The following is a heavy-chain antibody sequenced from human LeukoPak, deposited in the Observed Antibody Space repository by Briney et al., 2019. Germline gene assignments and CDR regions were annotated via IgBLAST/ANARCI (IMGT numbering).Heavy chain of an antibody. CDR3: ARQPNPQRWRASGGSYYYYYMDV. Sequence: GGSPRLSCAAPGFTFSSYWMHWVRQAPGKGLVWVSRINSDGSSTSYADSVKGRFTISRDNAKNTLYLQMNSLRAEDTAVYYCARQPNPQRWRASGGSYYYYYMDVWGKGTTVTVSS. V-gene: IGHV3-74*01. D-gene: IGHD5-24*01. CDR1: GFTFSSYW. CDR2: INSDGSST. J-gene: IGHJ6*03.